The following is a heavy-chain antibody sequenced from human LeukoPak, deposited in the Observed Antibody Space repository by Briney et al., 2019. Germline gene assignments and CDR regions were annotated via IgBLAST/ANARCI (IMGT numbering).Heavy chain of an antibody. CDR2: ISYDGSNK. V-gene: IGHV3-30-3*01. CDR1: GFTFSSYA. Sequence: GGSLRLSCAASGFTFSSYAMHWVRQAPGKGLEWVAVISYDGSNKYYADSVKGRFTTSRDNSKNTLYLQMNSLRAEDTAVYYCARNSNYYDSSGSMGLDYWGQGTLVTVSS. D-gene: IGHD3-22*01. J-gene: IGHJ4*02. CDR3: ARNSNYYDSSGSMGLDY.